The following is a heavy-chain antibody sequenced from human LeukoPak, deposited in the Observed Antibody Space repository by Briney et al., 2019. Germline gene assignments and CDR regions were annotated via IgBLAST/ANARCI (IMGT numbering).Heavy chain of an antibody. V-gene: IGHV3-11*01. D-gene: IGHD6-13*01. CDR1: GFTFSDYD. CDR3: AREGSSWYYFDY. Sequence: PGGSLRLSCAASGFTFSDYDMNWIRQVPGKGLEWISYISSSGTSVDYADSVKGRFTISRDNAQNSLSLQMNSLRAEDTAVYYCAREGSSWYYFDYWGQGTLVTVSS. CDR2: ISSSGTSV. J-gene: IGHJ4*02.